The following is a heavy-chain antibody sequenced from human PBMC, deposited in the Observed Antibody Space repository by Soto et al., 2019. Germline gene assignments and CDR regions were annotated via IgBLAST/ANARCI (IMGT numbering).Heavy chain of an antibody. CDR2: INHSGST. Sequence: QVQLQQWGAGLLKPSETLSLTCAVYGGSFSGYYWSWIRQPPGKGLEWIGEINHSGSTNYNPSLKSRVTISVDTSKNQFSLKLSSVTAAATAVYYCARGAYGDYADYWGQGTLVTVSS. V-gene: IGHV4-34*01. CDR1: GGSFSGYY. CDR3: ARGAYGDYADY. D-gene: IGHD4-17*01. J-gene: IGHJ4*02.